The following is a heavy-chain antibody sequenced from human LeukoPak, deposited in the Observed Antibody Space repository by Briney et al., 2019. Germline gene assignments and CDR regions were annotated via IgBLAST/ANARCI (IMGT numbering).Heavy chain of an antibody. CDR3: ASGTAGYYYYMDV. CDR2: IYYSGST. D-gene: IGHD1-1*01. J-gene: IGHJ6*03. V-gene: IGHV4-59*05. Sequence: SETLSLTCTVSGGSISSYYWSWIRQPPGKGLEWIGSIYYSGSTYYNPSLKSRVTISVDTSKNQFSLKLNSVTAADTAVYYCASGTAGYYYYMDVWGKGTTVTVSS. CDR1: GGSISSYY.